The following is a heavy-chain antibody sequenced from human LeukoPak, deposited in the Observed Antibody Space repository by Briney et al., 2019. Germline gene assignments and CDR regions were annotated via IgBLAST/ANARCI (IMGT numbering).Heavy chain of an antibody. CDR3: ARVVNSGYDSRGWFDP. J-gene: IGHJ5*02. V-gene: IGHV4-59*02. Sequence: GSLRLSCAGSGLTVSRFEINWIRQPPGNGLEWIGYFYYSGSTNYNPSLKCRVTISVDTSKNQFSLKLSSVTAADTAVYYCARVVNSGYDSRGWFDPWGQGTLVTVSS. D-gene: IGHD5-12*01. CDR2: FYYSGST. CDR1: GLTVSRFE.